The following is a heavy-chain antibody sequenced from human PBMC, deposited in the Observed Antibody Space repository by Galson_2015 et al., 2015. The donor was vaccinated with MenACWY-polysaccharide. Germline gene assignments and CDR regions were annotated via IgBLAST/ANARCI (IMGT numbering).Heavy chain of an antibody. CDR3: ARDPGWPHPCFDH. D-gene: IGHD5-24*01. CDR1: GFSFSAYP. J-gene: IGHJ4*02. Sequence: SLRLSCAASGFSFSAYPMNWVRQAPGMRLEWLSYISGGGDTIYYADSVKGRFTISRDNAKSSLFLQMSSLRDEDTAVYYCARDPGWPHPCFDHWGQGSLVTISS. CDR2: ISGGGDTI. V-gene: IGHV3-48*02.